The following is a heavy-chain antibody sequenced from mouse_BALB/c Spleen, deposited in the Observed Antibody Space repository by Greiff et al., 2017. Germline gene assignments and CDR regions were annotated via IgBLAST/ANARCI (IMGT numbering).Heavy chain of an antibody. CDR2: ISSGGSYT. D-gene: IGHD3-3*01. CDR3: ARHNEARLGWYFDV. V-gene: IGHV5-6*01. J-gene: IGHJ1*01. CDR1: GFTFSSYG. Sequence: EVQGVESGGDLVKPGGSLKLSCAASGFTFSSYGMSWVRQTPDKRLEWVATISSGGSYTYYPDSVKGRFTISRDNAKNTLYLQMSSLKSEDTAMYYCARHNEARLGWYFDVWGEGTTVTVSA.